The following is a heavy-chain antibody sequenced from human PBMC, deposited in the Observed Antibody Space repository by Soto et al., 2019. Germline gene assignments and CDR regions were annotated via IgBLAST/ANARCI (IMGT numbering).Heavy chain of an antibody. CDR1: GFTFSSYG. V-gene: IGHV3-23*01. CDR3: AKHLWFWESVFDP. D-gene: IGHD3-10*01. J-gene: IGHJ5*02. Sequence: EVQLLESGGGLVQPGGSLRLSCAVTGFTFSSYGMSWVRQAPGKGLEWVSTIRGSAGNANYADSVKGRFTISRDDSTNTVHMQMNRLRPDDTAVSYCAKHLWFWESVFDPWGQGTLVVVSS. CDR2: IRGSAGNA.